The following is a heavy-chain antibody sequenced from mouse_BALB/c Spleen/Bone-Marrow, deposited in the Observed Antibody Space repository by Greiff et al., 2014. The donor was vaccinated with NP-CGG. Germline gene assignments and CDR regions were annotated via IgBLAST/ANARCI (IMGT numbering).Heavy chain of an antibody. CDR3: ARCGNDALDY. J-gene: IGHJ4*01. D-gene: IGHD2-1*01. Sequence: QVQLKDSGPGLVAPSQSLSITCTVSGFSLTSYGVHWVRQPPGKGLEWLGEIWAGGSTNYNSDLMSRLSISKDNSKSQVFLKMNSRQTDETAMYYCARCGNDALDYWGQGTTVTVSS. CDR1: GFSLTSYG. V-gene: IGHV2-9*02. CDR2: IWAGGST.